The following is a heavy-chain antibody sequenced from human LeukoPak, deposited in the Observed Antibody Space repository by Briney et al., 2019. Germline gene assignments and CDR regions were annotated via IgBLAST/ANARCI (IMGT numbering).Heavy chain of an antibody. D-gene: IGHD3-16*01. Sequence: AXVKVSCKASGYTFTSYYMHWVRQAPGQGLEWMGIINPSGGSTSYAQKFQGRVTMTRDTSTSTVYMELSSLRSEDTAVYYCARDYAAAPFDYWGQGTLVTVSS. CDR3: ARDYAAAPFDY. J-gene: IGHJ4*02. V-gene: IGHV1-46*01. CDR1: GYTFTSYY. CDR2: INPSGGST.